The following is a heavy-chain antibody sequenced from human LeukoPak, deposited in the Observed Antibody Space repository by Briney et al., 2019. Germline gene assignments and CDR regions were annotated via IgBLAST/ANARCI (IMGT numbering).Heavy chain of an antibody. J-gene: IGHJ3*02. CDR1: GDTVSSNSAA. CDR2: TYYRSKWYN. CDR3: ARAFGYGDYPPLPAFDI. Sequence: SQTLSLTCAISGDTVSSNSAAWNWIRQSPSRGLEWLGRTYYRSKWYNDYAVSVKSRITINPDTSKNQFSLQLNSVTPEDTAVYYCARAFGYGDYPPLPAFDIWGQGTMVTVSS. D-gene: IGHD4-17*01. V-gene: IGHV6-1*01.